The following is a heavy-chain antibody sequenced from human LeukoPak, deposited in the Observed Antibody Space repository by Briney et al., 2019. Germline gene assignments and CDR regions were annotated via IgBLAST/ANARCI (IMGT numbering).Heavy chain of an antibody. CDR1: GFTFSSYS. CDR3: ARAREWCSSTSCYDDAFDI. J-gene: IGHJ3*02. D-gene: IGHD2-2*01. CDR2: ISSSSSYI. V-gene: IGHV3-21*01. Sequence: PGGSLRLSCAASGFTFSSYSMTWVRQAPGKGLEWVSSISSSSSYIYYADSVKGRFTISRDNAKNSLYLQMNSLRAEDTAVYYCARAREWCSSTSCYDDAFDIWGQGQWSPSLQ.